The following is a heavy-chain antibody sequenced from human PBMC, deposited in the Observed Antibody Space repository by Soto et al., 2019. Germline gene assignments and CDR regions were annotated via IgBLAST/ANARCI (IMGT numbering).Heavy chain of an antibody. CDR1: GGTFSSYA. D-gene: IGHD2-2*01. V-gene: IGHV1-69*06. Sequence: SVKVSCKASGGTFSSYAISWVRQAPGQGLEWMGGIIPIFGTANYAQKFQGRVTITADKSTSTAYMELSSLRSEDTAVYYCARERGYICSSTSCLNWFDPWGQGTTVTVSS. CDR3: ARERGYICSSTSCLNWFDP. CDR2: IIPIFGTA. J-gene: IGHJ5*01.